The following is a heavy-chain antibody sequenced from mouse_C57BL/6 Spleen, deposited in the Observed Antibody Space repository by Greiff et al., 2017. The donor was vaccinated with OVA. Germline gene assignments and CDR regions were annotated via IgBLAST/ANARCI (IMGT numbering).Heavy chain of an antibody. D-gene: IGHD1-1*02. J-gene: IGHJ4*01. V-gene: IGHV10-1*01. CDR1: GFSFNTYA. CDR3: VRHGWWYYAMDY. Sequence: EVQVVESGGGLVQPKGSLKLSCAASGFSFNTYAMNWVRQAPGKGLEWVARIRSKSNNYATYYADSVKDRFTISRDDSESMLYLQMNNLKTEDTAMYYCVRHGWWYYAMDYWGQGTSVTVSS. CDR2: IRSKSNNYAT.